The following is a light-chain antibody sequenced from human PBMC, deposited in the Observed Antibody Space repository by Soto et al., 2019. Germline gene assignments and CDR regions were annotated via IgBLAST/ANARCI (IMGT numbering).Light chain of an antibody. V-gene: IGLV2-14*01. J-gene: IGLJ1*01. Sequence: VRTQPASVSGSPGQSITISCTGSSSDVGTYHYVSWYQHHPGKAPKLMIYEVTNRPSGVSTRFSGSKSGNTASLTISGLQAEDEADYYCSSYRKSNTLVFGSGTKVTVL. CDR2: EVT. CDR1: SSDVGTYHY. CDR3: SSYRKSNTLV.